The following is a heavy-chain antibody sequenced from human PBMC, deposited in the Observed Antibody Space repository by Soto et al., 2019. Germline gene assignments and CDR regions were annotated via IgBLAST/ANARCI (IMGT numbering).Heavy chain of an antibody. Sequence: GGSQRLSCAASGYSVRNAWMSWVRQAPGKGLEWVGRIKSKTDGGTTDYAAPVKGRFTISRDNSKNTLYLQMNSLKTEDTAVYYCRLDYFYYGMDVWGQGTTVTVSS. V-gene: IGHV3-15*01. CDR3: RLDYFYYGMDV. CDR2: IKSKTDGGTT. J-gene: IGHJ6*02. CDR1: GYSVRNAW.